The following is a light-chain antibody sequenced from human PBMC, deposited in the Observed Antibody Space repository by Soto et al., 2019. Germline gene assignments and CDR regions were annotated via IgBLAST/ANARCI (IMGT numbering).Light chain of an antibody. Sequence: EIVMTQSPATLSVSPGERATLSCRASQSVSNNLAWYQQKPGQAPRLLIYFASTRAAVIPARFSGSGSGTEFTLTISSLQSEDCAVYYCQQYNKWPLTFGGGTKVE. V-gene: IGKV3-15*01. CDR3: QQYNKWPLT. CDR1: QSVSNN. CDR2: FAS. J-gene: IGKJ4*01.